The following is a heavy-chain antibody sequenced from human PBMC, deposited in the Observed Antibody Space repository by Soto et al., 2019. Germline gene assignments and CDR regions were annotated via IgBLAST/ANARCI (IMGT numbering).Heavy chain of an antibody. CDR1: GFTCDDYA. D-gene: IGHD6-13*01. CDR2: INWNSGSI. Sequence: SLRVSCEASGFTCDDYAIHWVRQVPRKGLEWVSGINWNSGSIGYADSVKGRFDISRDNAKNSLHLQMNSLRAEDTAFYYCVKDESINWYSGHFRHWGQGTLVTVSS. CDR3: VKDESINWYSGHFRH. V-gene: IGHV3-9*01. J-gene: IGHJ1*01.